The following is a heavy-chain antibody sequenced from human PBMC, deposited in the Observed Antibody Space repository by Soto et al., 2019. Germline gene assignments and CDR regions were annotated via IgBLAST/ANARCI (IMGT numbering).Heavy chain of an antibody. D-gene: IGHD3-10*01. CDR2: IWYDGSNK. Sequence: QVQLVESGGGVVQPGRSLRLSCAASGFTFSSYGMHWVRQAPGKGLEWVAVIWYDGSNKYYADSVKGRFTISRDNSKNTLYLQMNSLRAEDTAVYYCARDTDGSGRNPDYWGQGTLVTVSS. V-gene: IGHV3-33*01. CDR1: GFTFSSYG. CDR3: ARDTDGSGRNPDY. J-gene: IGHJ4*02.